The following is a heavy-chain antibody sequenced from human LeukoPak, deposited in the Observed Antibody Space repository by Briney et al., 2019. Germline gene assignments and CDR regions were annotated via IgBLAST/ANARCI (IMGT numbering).Heavy chain of an antibody. J-gene: IGHJ4*02. Sequence: PSETLSLTCTGSGGSIIRYYWSWLRQPPGKGLEGIGHTYYSGSTNYNPSLKSRVTIPVDTSKNQFSLKLSSVTAADTAVYYCARGHLWFGELSPWYFDYWGQGTLVTVSS. V-gene: IGHV4-59*01. CDR1: GGSIIRYY. CDR3: ARGHLWFGELSPWYFDY. D-gene: IGHD3-10*01. CDR2: TYYSGST.